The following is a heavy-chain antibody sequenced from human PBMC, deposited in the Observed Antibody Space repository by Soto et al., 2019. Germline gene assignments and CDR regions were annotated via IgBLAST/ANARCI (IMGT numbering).Heavy chain of an antibody. D-gene: IGHD2-8*01. CDR3: AKAQSSGVLMVFAILDY. CDR1: GFTFSHYG. CDR2: ISYDGSDK. V-gene: IGHV3-30*18. Sequence: QMQLVESGGGVVQPGRSLRLSCVASGFTFSHYGMHWVRQAPGKGLEWVAVISYDGSDKFYADSVKGRFSISRDNSKNTLYLQMNSLRAEDMAVYYCAKAQSSGVLMVFAILDYWGQGTLVTVSS. J-gene: IGHJ4*02.